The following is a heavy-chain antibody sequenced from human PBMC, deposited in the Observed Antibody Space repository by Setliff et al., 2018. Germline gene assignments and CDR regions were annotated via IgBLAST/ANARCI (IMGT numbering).Heavy chain of an antibody. CDR1: GFTSGNYT. CDR2: ISSRSTYI. Sequence: PGGSLRLSCAASGFTSGNYTMNWVRQAPGKGLEWVSYISSRSTYIGYADSVKGRFTVSRDNAKNSLYLQMNSLRAEDTAVYYCARVRYGDFLRYYFDYWGQGTLVTVSS. CDR3: ARVRYGDFLRYYFDY. D-gene: IGHD4-17*01. V-gene: IGHV3-21*01. J-gene: IGHJ4*02.